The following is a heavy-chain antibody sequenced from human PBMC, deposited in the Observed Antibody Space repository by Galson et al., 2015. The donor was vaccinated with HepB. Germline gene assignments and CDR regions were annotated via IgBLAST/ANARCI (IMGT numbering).Heavy chain of an antibody. J-gene: IGHJ4*02. CDR1: GFTFSSYS. D-gene: IGHD2-15*01. V-gene: IGHV3-21*01. CDR3: ARDPTDAAAASFDY. Sequence: SLRLSCAASGFTFSSYSMNWVRQAPGKGLEWVSSISSSSSYIYYADSVKGRFTISRDNAKNSLYLQMNSLRAEDTAVYYCARDPTDAAAASFDYWGQGTLVTVSS. CDR2: ISSSSSYI.